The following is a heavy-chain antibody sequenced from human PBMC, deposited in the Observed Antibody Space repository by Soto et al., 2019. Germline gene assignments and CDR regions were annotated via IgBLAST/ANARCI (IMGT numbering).Heavy chain of an antibody. V-gene: IGHV3-23*01. D-gene: IGHD6-13*01. CDR2: IIDSGGYA. CDR3: AKLSCIGTSWYLLGAFDI. J-gene: IGHJ3*02. CDR1: GFTFSSYG. Sequence: PGGSLRLSCASSGFTFSSYGMSWVRQAPGKGLEWVSAIIDSGGYASYADSVKGRFTISRDNSKNTLYLQMNNLRAEDTAVYYCAKLSCIGTSWYLLGAFDIWGQGTMVTVSS.